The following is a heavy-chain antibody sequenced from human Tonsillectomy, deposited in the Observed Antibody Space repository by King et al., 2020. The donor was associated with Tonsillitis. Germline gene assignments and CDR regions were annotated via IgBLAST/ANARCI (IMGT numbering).Heavy chain of an antibody. J-gene: IGHJ4*02. CDR3: AKDKQLVFDY. Sequence: VQLVESGGGVVQPGRSLRISCAASGFTFSSYGMHWVRQAPGKGLEWVAVISYDGSNKYYADSVKGRFTISRDNSKNTLYLQMNSLRAEDTAVYYCAKDKQLVFDYWGQGTLVTVSS. D-gene: IGHD6-13*01. V-gene: IGHV3-30*18. CDR1: GFTFSSYG. CDR2: ISYDGSNK.